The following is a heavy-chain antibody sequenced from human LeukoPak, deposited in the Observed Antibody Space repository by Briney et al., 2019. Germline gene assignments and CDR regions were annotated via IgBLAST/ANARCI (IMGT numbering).Heavy chain of an antibody. J-gene: IGHJ4*02. CDR2: IYYSGST. CDR3: ARETLPADYGSGSYYMTFDY. Sequence: SETLSLTCTVSGGSISSSSYYWGWIRQPPGKGLEWIGSIYYSGSTYYNPSLKSRVTISVDTSKNQFSLKLSSVTAADTAVYYCARETLPADYGSGSYYMTFDYWGQGTLVTVSS. D-gene: IGHD3-10*01. CDR1: GGSISSSSYY. V-gene: IGHV4-39*02.